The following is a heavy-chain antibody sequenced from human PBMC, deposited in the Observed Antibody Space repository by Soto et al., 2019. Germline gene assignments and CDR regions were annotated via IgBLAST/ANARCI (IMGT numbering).Heavy chain of an antibody. CDR1: GESLSEYY. CDR2: SNDSGSN. J-gene: IGHJ3*02. V-gene: IGHV4-34*01. D-gene: IGHD1-1*01. Sequence: PSETVALTCAFSGESLSEYYWSWIRQPPGKGLAWSVESNDSGSNNSTPSFKSRVTITVDKSKNPFSNKLRPASAADTAVYYALSEGEGTKAWNTHFDIWGQGRMVTVSS. CDR3: LSEGEGTKAWNTHFDI.